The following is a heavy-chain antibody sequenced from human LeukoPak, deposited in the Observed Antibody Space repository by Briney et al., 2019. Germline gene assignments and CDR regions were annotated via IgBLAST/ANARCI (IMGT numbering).Heavy chain of an antibody. J-gene: IGHJ4*02. CDR1: GFTFSSYA. D-gene: IGHD6-13*01. CDR2: ISYDGSNK. Sequence: GGSLRLSCAASGFTFSSYAMHWVRQAPGKGLEWVAVISYDGSNKYYADSVKGRFTISRDNSKNTLYLQMNSLRAEDTAVYYCARLIIAAADIDYFDYWGQGTLVTVSS. V-gene: IGHV3-30*04. CDR3: ARLIIAAADIDYFDY.